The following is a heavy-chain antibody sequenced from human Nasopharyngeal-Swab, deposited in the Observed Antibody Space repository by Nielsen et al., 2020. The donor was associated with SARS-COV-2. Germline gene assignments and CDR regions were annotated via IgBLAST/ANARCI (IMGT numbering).Heavy chain of an antibody. CDR1: GGSISSGGYS. J-gene: IGHJ2*01. CDR2: IYHSGST. V-gene: IGHV4-30-2*01. CDR3: ARSTVTTWGFDL. D-gene: IGHD4-17*01. Sequence: SETLSLTCAVSGGSISSGGYSWSWIRQPPGKGLEWIGYIYHSGSTYYNPSLKSRVTISVDRSKKQFSLKLSSVTAADTAVYYCARSTVTTWGFDLWGRGTLVTVSS.